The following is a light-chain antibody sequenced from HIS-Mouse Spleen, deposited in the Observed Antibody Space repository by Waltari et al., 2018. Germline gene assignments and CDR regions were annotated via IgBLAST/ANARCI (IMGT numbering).Light chain of an antibody. J-gene: IGLJ3*02. CDR1: RSDVGSYNL. CDR2: EGS. V-gene: IGLV2-23*01. CDR3: CSYAGSSTWV. Sequence: QSALTQPASVSGSPGQSTTISSTGPRSDVGSYNLVSWYQQHPGKAPKLTIYEGSKRSSGVSNRFSGSKSGNTASLTISGLQAEDEADYYCCSYAGSSTWVFGGGTKLTVL.